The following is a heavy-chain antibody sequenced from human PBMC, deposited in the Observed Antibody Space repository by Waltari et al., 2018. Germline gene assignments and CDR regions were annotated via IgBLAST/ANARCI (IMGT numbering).Heavy chain of an antibody. Sequence: EVQLLESGGGLVQPGGSLRLSCAASGFTFSSYAMSWVRQPPGKGLEWVSVIYSGGSTYYADSVKGRFTISRDNSKNTLYLQMNSLRAEDTAVYYCAKDYGTYCSGGSCPLDWGQGTLVTVSS. CDR1: GFTFSSYA. CDR2: IYSGGST. V-gene: IGHV3-23*03. D-gene: IGHD2-15*01. J-gene: IGHJ4*02. CDR3: AKDYGTYCSGGSCPLD.